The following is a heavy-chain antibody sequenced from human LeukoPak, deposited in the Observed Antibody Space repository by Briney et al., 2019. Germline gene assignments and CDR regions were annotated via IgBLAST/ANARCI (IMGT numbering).Heavy chain of an antibody. Sequence: GGSLRLSCAASGFTFSSYGMHWVRQAPGKGLEWVAVIWYDGSNKYYADSVEGRFTISRDNSKNTLYLQMNSLRAEDTAVYYCARNWNYDSSFDYWGQGTLVTVSS. CDR1: GFTFSSYG. CDR2: IWYDGSNK. J-gene: IGHJ4*02. V-gene: IGHV3-33*01. D-gene: IGHD1-7*01. CDR3: ARNWNYDSSFDY.